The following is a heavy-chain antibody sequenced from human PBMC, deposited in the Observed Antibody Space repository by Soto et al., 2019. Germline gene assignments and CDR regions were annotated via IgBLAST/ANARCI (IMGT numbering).Heavy chain of an antibody. CDR3: ARVVPISMVRGGFDY. J-gene: IGHJ4*02. CDR2: ISYDGSNT. V-gene: IGHV3-30-3*01. D-gene: IGHD3-10*01. Sequence: HPGGSLRLSCSASGFTFSNYAMNWVRQAPGKGLEWVAVISYDGSNTFYADSVKGRFTISRDNSENTVYLQMDRLRTDDMAVYYCARVVPISMVRGGFDYWGQGTLVTVSS. CDR1: GFTFSNYA.